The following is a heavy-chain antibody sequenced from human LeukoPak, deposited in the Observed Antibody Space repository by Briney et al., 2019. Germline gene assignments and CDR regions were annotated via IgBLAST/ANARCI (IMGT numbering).Heavy chain of an antibody. CDR3: ARDQLVVRGVIDRYWFDP. CDR2: IIPIFGTA. D-gene: IGHD3-10*01. V-gene: IGHV1-69*05. J-gene: IGHJ5*02. Sequence: ASVKVSYKASGGTFSSYAISWVRQAPGQGLEWMGGIIPIFGTANYAQKFQGRVTITTDESTSTAYMELSSLRSEDTAVYYCARDQLVVRGVIDRYWFDPWGQGTLVTVSS. CDR1: GGTFSSYA.